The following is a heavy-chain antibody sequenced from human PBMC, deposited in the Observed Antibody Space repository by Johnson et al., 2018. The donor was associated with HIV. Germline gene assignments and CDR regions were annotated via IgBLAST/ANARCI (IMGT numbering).Heavy chain of an antibody. Sequence: VQLVESGGGLGQPGGSLRLSCVDSGFTFNNYWMHWVRQAPGKGPVWVSRINSDGSTTDYADPVKGRFTIYSDNAKNTLYLQMNSLRSEDTAVYSCARDLRFNRTVQGLIKISGVFDMWGQGTVVSVSS. J-gene: IGHJ3*02. CDR1: GFTFNNYW. CDR3: ARDLRFNRTVQGLIKISGVFDM. D-gene: IGHD3-10*01. V-gene: IGHV3-74*01. CDR2: INSDGSTT.